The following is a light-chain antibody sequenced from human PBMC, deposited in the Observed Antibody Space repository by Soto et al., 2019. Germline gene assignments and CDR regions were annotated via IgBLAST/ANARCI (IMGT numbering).Light chain of an antibody. CDR1: QSLLYNNTYNY. V-gene: IGKV2-28*01. CDR2: FGS. CDR3: MQALQSLN. J-gene: IGKJ5*01. Sequence: EILMTQSPLTLPVTPGEPASISCRSSQSLLYNNTYNYLDWYVQKPGQSPQLLIYFGSNRSPGVPDRFSGSGSGTDFTLKINRVEAEDVGTYYCMQALQSLNFGQGTRLEIK.